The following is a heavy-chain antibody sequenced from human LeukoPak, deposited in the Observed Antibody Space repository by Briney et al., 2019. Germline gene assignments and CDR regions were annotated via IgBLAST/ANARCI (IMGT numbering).Heavy chain of an antibody. V-gene: IGHV3-21*04. Sequence: GGSLRLSCAGSGFSFSSYGMNWVRQAPGKGLEWVSSISSSSSYIYYADSVKGRFTISRDNAKNSLYLQMNSLRAEDTAVYYCAAARMVFEDAFDIWGQGTMVTVSS. CDR3: AAARMVFEDAFDI. D-gene: IGHD3-10*01. J-gene: IGHJ3*02. CDR2: ISSSSSYI. CDR1: GFSFSSYG.